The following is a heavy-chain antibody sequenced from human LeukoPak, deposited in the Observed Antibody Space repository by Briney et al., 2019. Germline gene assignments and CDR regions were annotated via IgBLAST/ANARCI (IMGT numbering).Heavy chain of an antibody. V-gene: IGHV3-23*01. J-gene: IGHJ4*02. CDR2: ISGSGGST. CDR1: GFTFSSYA. D-gene: IGHD6-19*01. CDR3: AKDRIAVAAIDY. Sequence: LAGGSLRLSCAASGFTFSSYAMSWVRQAPGKGLEWVSAISGSGGSTYYADSVKGRFTISRDNSKNTLYLQMNSLRAEDTAVYYCAKDRIAVAAIDYWGQGTLVTVSS.